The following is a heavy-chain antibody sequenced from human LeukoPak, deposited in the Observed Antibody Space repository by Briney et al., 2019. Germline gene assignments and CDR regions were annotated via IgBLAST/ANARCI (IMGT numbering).Heavy chain of an antibody. V-gene: IGHV3-23*01. D-gene: IGHD6-19*01. Sequence: GGSLRLSCAASGFTFSNYAMSWVRQAPGKGLEWVSGISGSGGSTYYADSVKGRFTISRDNSKNTLFLQMNSLRAEDTAVYYCPKGGSGWLFDYWGQGTLVTVSS. CDR2: ISGSGGST. J-gene: IGHJ4*02. CDR1: GFTFSNYA. CDR3: PKGGSGWLFDY.